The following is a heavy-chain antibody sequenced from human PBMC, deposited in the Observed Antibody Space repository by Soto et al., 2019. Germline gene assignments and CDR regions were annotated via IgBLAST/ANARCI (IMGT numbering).Heavy chain of an antibody. V-gene: IGHV5-10-1*01. CDR2: IDPSDSYT. D-gene: IGHD2-2*01. J-gene: IGHJ6*02. CDR1: GYSFTIYW. CDR3: ARHXYDIVVVPAAYNYGMDV. Sequence: GESLKISCKGSGYSFTIYWISWVRQMPGKGLEWMGRIDPSDSYTNYSPSFQGHVTISADKSISTAYLQWSSLKASDTAMYYCARHXYDIVVVPAAYNYGMDVWGQGTTVTVSS.